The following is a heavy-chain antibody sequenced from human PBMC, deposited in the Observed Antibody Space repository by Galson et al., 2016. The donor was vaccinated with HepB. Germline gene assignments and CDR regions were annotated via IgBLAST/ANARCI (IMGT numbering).Heavy chain of an antibody. V-gene: IGHV3-9*01. J-gene: IGHJ4*02. CDR2: ILWNGDI. Sequence: SLRLSCAASGFTFDDYAVHWVRQVPGRGLEWVSGILWNGDIGYADSVKGRFTVSRDNARNSLYLQMNSLRAEDTALYYCAKATMATKGAIDYWGQGTLVTVAP. D-gene: IGHD5-12*01. CDR3: AKATMATKGAIDY. CDR1: GFTFDDYA.